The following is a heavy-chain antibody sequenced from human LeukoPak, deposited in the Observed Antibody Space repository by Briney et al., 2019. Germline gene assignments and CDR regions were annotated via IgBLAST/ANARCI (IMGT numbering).Heavy chain of an antibody. V-gene: IGHV3-33*06. D-gene: IGHD4-17*01. CDR2: IWYDGSNK. CDR1: GFTFSSYG. Sequence: GGSLRLSCAASGFTFSSYGMHWVRQAPGKGLEWVAVIWYDGSNKYYADSVKGRFTISRDNSKNTLYLQVNSLRAEDTAVYYCAKAGRTTVTNPYFDYWGQGTLVTVSS. CDR3: AKAGRTTVTNPYFDY. J-gene: IGHJ4*02.